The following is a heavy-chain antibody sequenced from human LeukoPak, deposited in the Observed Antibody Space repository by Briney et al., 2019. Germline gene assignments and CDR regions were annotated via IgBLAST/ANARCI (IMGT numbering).Heavy chain of an antibody. Sequence: EASVKVSCKASGYTFTGYYMHWVRQAPGQGLEWMGWINPNSGGTNYAQKFQGRVTMTRDTSISTAYMELSRLRSDDTAVYYCAREAVTINRNFDYWGQGTLVTVSS. CDR1: GYTFTGYY. CDR3: AREAVTINRNFDY. V-gene: IGHV1-2*02. J-gene: IGHJ4*02. CDR2: INPNSGGT. D-gene: IGHD4-17*01.